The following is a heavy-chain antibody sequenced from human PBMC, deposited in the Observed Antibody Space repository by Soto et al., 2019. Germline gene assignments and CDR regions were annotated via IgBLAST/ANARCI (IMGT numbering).Heavy chain of an antibody. CDR3: ARDSGSYSYHYYGLDV. CDR1: GGTFSSYA. Sequence: SVKVSCKASGGTFSSYAISWVRQAPGQGLEWMGGIIPIFGTANYAQKFQGRVTITADKSTSSAYMELSSLRSEDTAVYYCARDSGSYSYHYYGLDVWAKGPRSPSP. J-gene: IGHJ6*02. D-gene: IGHD1-26*01. V-gene: IGHV1-69*06. CDR2: IIPIFGTA.